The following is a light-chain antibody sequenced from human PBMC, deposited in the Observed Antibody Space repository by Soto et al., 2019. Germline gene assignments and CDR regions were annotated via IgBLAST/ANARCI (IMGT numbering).Light chain of an antibody. CDR2: GNS. Sequence: QSVLTQPPSVSGAPGQRVTISCTGSSSNIGAGYDVHWYQQLPGTAPKLLIYGNSNRPSGVPDRFSGSKSGTSASLAITGCQAEDEADYYCQSYDSSLSGYVVFGGGTKVTVL. V-gene: IGLV1-40*01. CDR1: SSNIGAGYD. CDR3: QSYDSSLSGYVV. J-gene: IGLJ2*01.